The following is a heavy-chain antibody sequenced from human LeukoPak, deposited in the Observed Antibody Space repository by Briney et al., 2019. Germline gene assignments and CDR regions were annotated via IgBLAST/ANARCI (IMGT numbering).Heavy chain of an antibody. CDR3: ASTYSYDSSGYYPFDY. CDR2: ISYDGSNK. CDR1: GFTFSSYA. D-gene: IGHD3-22*01. J-gene: IGHJ4*02. V-gene: IGHV3-30-3*01. Sequence: GGSLRLSCAASGFTFSSYAMHWVRQAPGKGLEWVAVISYDGSNKYYADSVKGRFTISRDNSKNTLYLQMNSLRAEDTAVYYCASTYSYDSSGYYPFDYWGQGTLVTVPS.